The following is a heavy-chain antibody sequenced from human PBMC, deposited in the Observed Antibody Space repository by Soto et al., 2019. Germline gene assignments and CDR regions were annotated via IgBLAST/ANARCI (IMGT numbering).Heavy chain of an antibody. CDR1: GYTFTGYY. V-gene: IGHV1-2*04. D-gene: IGHD4-17*01. CDR3: ARDLGDYGPAFDI. J-gene: IGHJ3*02. CDR2: INPNSGGT. Sequence: ASVKVSCKASGYTFTGYYMHWVRQAPGQGLEWMGWINPNSGGTNYAQKFQGWVTMTRDTSISTAYMELSRLRSDDTAVYYCARDLGDYGPAFDIWGQGTMVTVSS.